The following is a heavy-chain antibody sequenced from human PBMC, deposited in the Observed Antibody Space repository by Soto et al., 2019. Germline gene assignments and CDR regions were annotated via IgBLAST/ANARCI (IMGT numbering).Heavy chain of an antibody. D-gene: IGHD4-17*01. Sequence: ESGGGLVKPGRSLRLSCAAPGFTFSSYSMNWVRQAPGKGLEWVSSISRSSSYIYYADSVKGRFTISRDNAKNSLYLQMNSLRAEDTAVYYCARRAFYGDYDNDAFDIWGQGTMVTVSS. CDR2: ISRSSSYI. CDR1: GFTFSSYS. CDR3: ARRAFYGDYDNDAFDI. V-gene: IGHV3-21*01. J-gene: IGHJ3*02.